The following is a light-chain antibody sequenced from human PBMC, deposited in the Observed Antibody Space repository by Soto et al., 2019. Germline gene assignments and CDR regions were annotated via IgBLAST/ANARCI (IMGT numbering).Light chain of an antibody. CDR1: QSVSSSY. CDR2: GAS. Sequence: EIVLTQSPGTLSLSPGERATLSCRASQSVSSSYLAWYQQKPGQAPRLLIYGASSRATGIPDRFSGSGSGTDFTLTISRLEPEDFAVYYCQQPHTFGQGTKVDIK. V-gene: IGKV3-20*01. J-gene: IGKJ2*01. CDR3: QQPHT.